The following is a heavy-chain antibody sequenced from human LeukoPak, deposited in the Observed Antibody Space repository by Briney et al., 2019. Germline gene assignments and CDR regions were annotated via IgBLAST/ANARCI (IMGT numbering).Heavy chain of an antibody. CDR1: GFTFTDYS. Sequence: GGSLRLSCAPSGFTFTDYSMNWVRQAPGKGLEWVASISTVSTYTFYADSVKGRFSISRDNVRNLLYLQMSSLGAEDTAVYYCARDGSGFYLYNYMDVWGKGTTSPSL. V-gene: IGHV3-21*06. J-gene: IGHJ6*03. CDR2: ISTVSTYT. CDR3: ARDGSGFYLYNYMDV. D-gene: IGHD6-25*01.